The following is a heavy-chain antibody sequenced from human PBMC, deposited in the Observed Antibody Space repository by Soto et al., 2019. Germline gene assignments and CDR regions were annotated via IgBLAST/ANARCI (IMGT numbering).Heavy chain of an antibody. CDR3: ARDLGYYYGSGSYSYFDY. D-gene: IGHD3-10*01. Sequence: QVQLVQSGAEVKKPGSSVKVSCKASGGTFSSYAISWVRQAPGQGLEWMGGIIPIFGTANYAQKFQGRVTITADESTSTAYMELSSLRSEDTAVYYCARDLGYYYGSGSYSYFDYWGQGTLVTVSS. V-gene: IGHV1-69*01. CDR2: IIPIFGTA. CDR1: GGTFSSYA. J-gene: IGHJ4*02.